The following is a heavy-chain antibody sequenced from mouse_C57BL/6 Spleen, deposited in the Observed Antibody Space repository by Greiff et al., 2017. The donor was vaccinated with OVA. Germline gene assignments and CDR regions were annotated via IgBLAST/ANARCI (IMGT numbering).Heavy chain of an antibody. V-gene: IGHV5-17*01. J-gene: IGHJ4*01. CDR1: GFTFSDYG. CDR3: ARTKLDYYAMDY. CDR2: ISSGSSTI. D-gene: IGHD2-12*01. Sequence: VQLKESGGGLVKPGGSLKLSCAASGFTFSDYGMHWVRQAPEKGLEWVAYISSGSSTIYYADTVKGRFTISRDNAKNTLFLQMTSLRSEDTAMYYCARTKLDYYAMDYWGQGTSVTVSS.